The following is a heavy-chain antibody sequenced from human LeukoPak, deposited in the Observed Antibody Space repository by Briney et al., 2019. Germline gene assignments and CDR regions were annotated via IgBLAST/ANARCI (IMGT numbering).Heavy chain of an antibody. Sequence: SETLSLTCTVSGGSISSYYWSWIRQPPGKGLEWIGYIYYSGSTNYNPSLKSRVTISVDTSKNQFSLKLSSVTAADTAVYYCARWGAMAQEGTYWYFDLWGRGTLVTVSS. CDR2: IYYSGST. D-gene: IGHD3-16*01. J-gene: IGHJ2*01. CDR3: ARWGAMAQEGTYWYFDL. V-gene: IGHV4-59*01. CDR1: GGSISSYY.